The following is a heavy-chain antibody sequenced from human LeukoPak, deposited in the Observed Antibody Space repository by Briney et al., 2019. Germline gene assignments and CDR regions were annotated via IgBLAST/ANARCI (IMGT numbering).Heavy chain of an antibody. D-gene: IGHD1-26*01. CDR2: IYYSGST. V-gene: IGHV4-59*01. CDR3: ARRNTPPRIVGATMDYMDV. CDR1: GGSISSYY. Sequence: SETLSLTCTVSGGSISSYYWSWIRQPPGKGLEWIGYIYYSGSTNYNPSLKSRVTISVDTSKNQFSLKLSSVTAADTAVYYCARRNTPPRIVGATMDYMDVWGKGTTVTVSS. J-gene: IGHJ6*03.